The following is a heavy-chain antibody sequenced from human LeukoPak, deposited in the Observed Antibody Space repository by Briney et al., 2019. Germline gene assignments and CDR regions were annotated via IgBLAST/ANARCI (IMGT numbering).Heavy chain of an antibody. CDR1: GVSISSSNSY. Sequence: SETLSLTCTVSGVSISSSNSYWGWIRQPPGKGLEWIGSIYYSGSTYYNPSLKSRVTISVDTSKNQFSLKLSSVTAADTAVYYCARGGLQLWFDYWGQGTLVTVSS. D-gene: IGHD5-18*01. CDR2: IYYSGST. CDR3: ARGGLQLWFDY. J-gene: IGHJ4*02. V-gene: IGHV4-39*07.